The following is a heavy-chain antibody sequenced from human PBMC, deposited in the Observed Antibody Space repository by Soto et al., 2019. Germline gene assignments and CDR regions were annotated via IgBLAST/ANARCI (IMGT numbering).Heavy chain of an antibody. CDR3: ARALRLQLGFPDY. Sequence: QVQLVESGGGVVQPGRSLRLSCAASGFTFSSYAMHWVRQAPGKGLEWVAVISYDGSNKYYADSEKGRFTISRDNSKNTLYLQMNSLRAEDTAVYYCARALRLQLGFPDYWGQGTLVTVSS. J-gene: IGHJ4*02. V-gene: IGHV3-30-3*01. D-gene: IGHD6-13*01. CDR1: GFTFSSYA. CDR2: ISYDGSNK.